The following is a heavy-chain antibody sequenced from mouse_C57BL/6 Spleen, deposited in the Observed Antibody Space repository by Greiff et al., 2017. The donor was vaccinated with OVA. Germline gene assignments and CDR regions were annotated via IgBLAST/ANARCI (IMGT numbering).Heavy chain of an antibody. V-gene: IGHV5-17*01. CDR1: GFTFSDYG. CDR3: AREQLSY. J-gene: IGHJ3*01. CDR2: ISSGSSTI. Sequence: VQLKESGGGLVKPGGSLKLSCAASGFTFSDYGMHWVRQAPEKGLEWVAYISSGSSTIYYADTVKGRFTISRDNAKNTLFLQMTSLRAEDTAMYYCAREQLSYWGQGTLVTVSA. D-gene: IGHD3-1*01.